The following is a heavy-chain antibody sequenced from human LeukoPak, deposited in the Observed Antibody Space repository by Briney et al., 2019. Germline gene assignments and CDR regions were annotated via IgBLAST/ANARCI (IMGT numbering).Heavy chain of an antibody. Sequence: GRSLRLSCAASGFTFSSYGMHWVRQAPGKGLEYVSAISSNGGSTYYANSVKGRFTISRDNSKNTLYLQMGSLRAEDMAVYYCARAKEAAGGPLRNYYYYGMDVWGQGTTVTVSS. D-gene: IGHD6-13*01. V-gene: IGHV3-64*01. J-gene: IGHJ6*02. CDR3: ARAKEAAGGPLRNYYYYGMDV. CDR2: ISSNGGST. CDR1: GFTFSSYG.